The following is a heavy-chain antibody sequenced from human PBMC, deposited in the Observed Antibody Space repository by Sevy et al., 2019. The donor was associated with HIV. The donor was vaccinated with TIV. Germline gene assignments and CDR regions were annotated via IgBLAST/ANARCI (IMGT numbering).Heavy chain of an antibody. D-gene: IGHD1-26*01. CDR2: ISYDGSHK. Sequence: GGSLRLSCAASGFPFSSYAMHWVRQAPGKGLQWVAVISYDGSHKYYADSVKGRFTLSRDNFKNTVYLQMNSLRAEDTAVYYCARDESNPVGYYYSGMDVWGQGTTATVSS. V-gene: IGHV3-30-3*01. CDR1: GFPFSSYA. CDR3: ARDESNPVGYYYSGMDV. J-gene: IGHJ6*02.